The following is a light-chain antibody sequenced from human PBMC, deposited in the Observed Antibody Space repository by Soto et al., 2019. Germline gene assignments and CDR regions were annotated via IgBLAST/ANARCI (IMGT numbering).Light chain of an antibody. CDR2: DVS. J-gene: IGLJ1*01. V-gene: IGLV2-14*03. CDR1: SSDVGGYNY. Sequence: QSALTQPASVSGSPGQSITISCTGTSSDVGGYNYVSWYQHQPGKAPKLMIYDVSNRPSRVSNRFSGSKSSNTASLTISGLQSEDEADYYCSSYTSSSIYVFGAGTKLTVL. CDR3: SSYTSSSIYV.